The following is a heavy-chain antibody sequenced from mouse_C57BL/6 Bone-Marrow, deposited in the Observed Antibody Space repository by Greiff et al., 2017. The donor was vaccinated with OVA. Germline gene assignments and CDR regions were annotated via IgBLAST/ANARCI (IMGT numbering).Heavy chain of an antibody. D-gene: IGHD2-4*01. J-gene: IGHJ3*01. CDR3: GPYYDYDGFAY. V-gene: IGHV14-3*01. Sequence: VQLQQPVAELVRPGASVKLSCTASGFNIKNTYMHWVKQRPEQGLEWIGSIDPANGNTKYAPKLQGKATITADTSSNPAYLQLSSLTAEDTAIYCCGPYYDYDGFAYWGQGTLVTVSA. CDR2: IDPANGNT. CDR1: GFNIKNTY.